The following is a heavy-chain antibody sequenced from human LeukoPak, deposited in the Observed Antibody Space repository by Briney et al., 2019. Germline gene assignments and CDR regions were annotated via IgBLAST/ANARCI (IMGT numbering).Heavy chain of an antibody. CDR1: GGSIISSSYY. Sequence: SETLSLTCTVSGGSIISSSYYWGWIRQPPGKGLEWIGSIYYSGSTYYNPSLKSRVTISVDTSKNQFSLKLSSVTAADTAVYYCARSGSGSSGYKWFDPWGQGTLVTVSS. CDR3: ARSGSGSSGYKWFDP. CDR2: IYYSGST. D-gene: IGHD3-10*01. J-gene: IGHJ5*02. V-gene: IGHV4-39*07.